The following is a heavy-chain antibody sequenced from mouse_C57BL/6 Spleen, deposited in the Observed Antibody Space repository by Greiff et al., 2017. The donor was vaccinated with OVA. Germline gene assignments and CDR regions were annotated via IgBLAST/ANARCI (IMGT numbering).Heavy chain of an antibody. J-gene: IGHJ2*01. D-gene: IGHD1-1*01. Sequence: EVKLMESGGGLVKPGGSLKLSCAASGFTFSSYTMSWVRQTPEKRLEWVATISGGGGNTYYPDSVKGRFTISRDNAKNTLYLQMSSLRSEDTAVYYCARHRGTTVVFDYWGQGTTLTVSS. V-gene: IGHV5-9*04. CDR2: ISGGGGNT. CDR3: ARHRGTTVVFDY. CDR1: GFTFSSYT.